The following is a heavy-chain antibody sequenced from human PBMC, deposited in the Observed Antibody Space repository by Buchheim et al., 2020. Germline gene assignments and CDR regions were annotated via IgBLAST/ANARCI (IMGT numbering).Heavy chain of an antibody. V-gene: IGHV3-33*01. CDR2: IWYDGSNK. Sequence: QVQLVESGGGVVQPGRSLRLSCAASGFTFSSYGMHWVRQAPGKGLEWVAVIWYDGSNKYYADSVKGRFTISRDNSKNTLYLQMDSLRAEDTAVYYCARDWRSDTAMVNWGQGTL. D-gene: IGHD5-18*01. J-gene: IGHJ4*02. CDR3: ARDWRSDTAMVN. CDR1: GFTFSSYG.